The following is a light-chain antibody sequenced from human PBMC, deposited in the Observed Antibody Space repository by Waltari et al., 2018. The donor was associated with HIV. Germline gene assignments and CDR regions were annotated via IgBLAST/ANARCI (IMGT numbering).Light chain of an antibody. V-gene: IGKV3-11*01. Sequence: IALTQSPVTLSLSPGERATLSCRASQSVGTYLAWYQQKPGQAPRLLIYDASIRATGIPARFSGSGSGTDFTLTITRLEAEDFAVYYCQQRREWPLTWTFGQGTKVEIK. CDR2: DAS. J-gene: IGKJ1*01. CDR1: QSVGTY. CDR3: QQRREWPLTWT.